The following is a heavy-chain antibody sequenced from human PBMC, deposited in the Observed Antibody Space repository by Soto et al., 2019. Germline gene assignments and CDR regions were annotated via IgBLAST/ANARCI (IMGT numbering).Heavy chain of an antibody. CDR1: GFTFSTYW. CDR2: IKEDGSEK. J-gene: IGHJ6*02. V-gene: IGHV3-7*01. CDR3: ARGWGYFDSSGFPYLYAMDV. Sequence: PGGSLRLSCEASGFTFSTYWMSWVRQAPGKGLEWVANIKEDGSEKYYVDSVEGRFTISRDNAKNSLYLQMTSLRAEDTALYYCARGWGYFDSSGFPYLYAMDVWGQGTTVTVSS. D-gene: IGHD3-22*01.